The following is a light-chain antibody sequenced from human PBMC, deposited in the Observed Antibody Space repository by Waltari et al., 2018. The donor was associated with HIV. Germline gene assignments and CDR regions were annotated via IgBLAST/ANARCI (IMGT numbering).Light chain of an antibody. CDR2: EVI. CDR1: SSDVGGYDS. V-gene: IGLV2-11*01. CDR3: CSYAGTYTYVL. Sequence: QSALTQPRSVYGSPGQSVTISCTGTSSDVGGYDSVSWYLQHPGKVPKLIISEVIKRPSGVPDRFSGSKSGNTASLTISGLQTEDEADYFCCSYAGTYTYVLFGGGTKLTVL. J-gene: IGLJ3*02.